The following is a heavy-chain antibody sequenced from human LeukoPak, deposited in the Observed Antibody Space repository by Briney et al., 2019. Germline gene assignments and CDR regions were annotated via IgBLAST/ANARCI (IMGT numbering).Heavy chain of an antibody. J-gene: IGHJ4*02. Sequence: ASVNVSCKSSGGTFSSYAITWVRQAPGQGLEWMGGIIPIFGTANYAQKFQGRVTITADESTSTAYMELSSLRSEDTAVYYCATTPTMVRCCFDYWGQGTLVTVSS. D-gene: IGHD3-10*01. CDR3: ATTPTMVRCCFDY. CDR1: GGTFSSYA. V-gene: IGHV1-69*13. CDR2: IIPIFGTA.